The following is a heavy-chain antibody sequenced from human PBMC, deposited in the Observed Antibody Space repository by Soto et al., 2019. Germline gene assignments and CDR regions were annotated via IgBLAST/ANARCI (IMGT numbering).Heavy chain of an antibody. V-gene: IGHV3-23*01. D-gene: IGHD3-10*01. CDR3: AKLSMVRVYFDY. CDR1: GFTFSSYA. CDR2: ISGSGGST. Sequence: EVQLLESGGGLVQPGGSLRLSCAASGFTFSSYAMSWVRQAPGKGLEWVSAISGSGGSTYYADSVKGRFIISRDNSKNTLYLQMNSLRAEDTAVYYCAKLSMVRVYFDYWGQGTLVTVSS. J-gene: IGHJ4*02.